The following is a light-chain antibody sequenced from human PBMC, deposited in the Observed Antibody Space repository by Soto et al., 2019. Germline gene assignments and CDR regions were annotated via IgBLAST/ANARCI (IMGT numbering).Light chain of an antibody. CDR2: DAS. CDR3: QQYDTLRVT. J-gene: IGKJ3*01. V-gene: IGKV1-33*01. Sequence: DIQMTQSPSSLSASVGDRVTITYPASQDITNYLNWYQQQPGKAPNLLIYDASNMETGVPSRFSGSGSGTHFTFTISCLQPEDIATYYCQQYDTLRVTFGPGTKVDI. CDR1: QDITNY.